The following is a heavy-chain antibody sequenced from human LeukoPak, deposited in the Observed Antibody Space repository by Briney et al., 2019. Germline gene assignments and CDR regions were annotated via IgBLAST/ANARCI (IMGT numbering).Heavy chain of an antibody. Sequence: GGSLRFSCAASGFTFSSYAMHWVRQAPGKGLEWVAVISYDGSNKYYADSVKGRFTISRDNSKNTLYLQMNSLRAEDTAVYYCARGMDVLRFLEWLGDIDHWGQGTLVTVSS. CDR1: GFTFSSYA. J-gene: IGHJ4*02. V-gene: IGHV3-30-3*01. D-gene: IGHD3-3*01. CDR2: ISYDGSNK. CDR3: ARGMDVLRFLEWLGDIDH.